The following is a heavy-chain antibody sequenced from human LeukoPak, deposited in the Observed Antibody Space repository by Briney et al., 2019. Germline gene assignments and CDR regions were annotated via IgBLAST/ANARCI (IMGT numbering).Heavy chain of an antibody. Sequence: PSETLSLTCAVSGYSISSGYYWGWIRQPPGKGLEWIGSIYHSGSTYYNPSLKSRVTISVDTSKNQFSLKLSSVTAADTAVYYCARVVVQLGDWFAPWGQGTLVTVSS. J-gene: IGHJ5*02. V-gene: IGHV4-38-2*01. CDR2: IYHSGST. D-gene: IGHD1-1*01. CDR1: GYSISSGYY. CDR3: ARVVVQLGDWFAP.